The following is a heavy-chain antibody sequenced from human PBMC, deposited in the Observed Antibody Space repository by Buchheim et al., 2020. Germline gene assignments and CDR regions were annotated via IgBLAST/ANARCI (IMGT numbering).Heavy chain of an antibody. V-gene: IGHV3-30*18. CDR2: ISYDGSNK. Sequence: QVQLVESGGGVVQPGRSLRLSCAASGFTFSSYGMHWVRQAPGKGLEWVAVISYDGSNKYYADSVKGRFTISRDNSKNTLYLQMNSLRAEDTAVYYCAKTPYNWNDVSSFDYWGQGTL. CDR1: GFTFSSYG. CDR3: AKTPYNWNDVSSFDY. J-gene: IGHJ4*02. D-gene: IGHD1-20*01.